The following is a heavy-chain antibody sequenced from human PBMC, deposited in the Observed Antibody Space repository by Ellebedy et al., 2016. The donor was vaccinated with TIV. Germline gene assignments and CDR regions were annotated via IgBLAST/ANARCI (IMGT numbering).Heavy chain of an antibody. CDR3: ASRLWFGELLPPFDY. V-gene: IGHV1-69*06. Sequence: SVKVSXXASGGTFSSYAISWVRQAPGQGLEWMGGIIPIFGTANYAQKFQGRVTITADKSTSTAYMELSSLRSEDTAVYYCASRLWFGELLPPFDYWGQGTLVTVSS. CDR2: IIPIFGTA. D-gene: IGHD3-10*01. J-gene: IGHJ4*02. CDR1: GGTFSSYA.